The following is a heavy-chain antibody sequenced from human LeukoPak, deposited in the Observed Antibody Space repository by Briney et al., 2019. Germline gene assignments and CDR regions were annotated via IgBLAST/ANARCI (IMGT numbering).Heavy chain of an antibody. J-gene: IGHJ5*02. Sequence: SETLSLTCAVYGGSFSGYYWSWIRQPPGKGLEWIGEINHSGSTNYNPSLKSRVTISVDTSKNQFSLKLSSVTAADTAVYYCARGVHIAVVPAAPLFDPWGQGTLVTVSS. CDR2: INHSGST. CDR1: GGSFSGYY. V-gene: IGHV4-34*01. CDR3: ARGVHIAVVPAAPLFDP. D-gene: IGHD2-2*01.